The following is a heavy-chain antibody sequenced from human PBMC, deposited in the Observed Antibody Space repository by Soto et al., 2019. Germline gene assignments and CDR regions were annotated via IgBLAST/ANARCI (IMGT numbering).Heavy chain of an antibody. J-gene: IGHJ6*02. Sequence: QVQLQESGPGLVKPSETLSLTCTVSGGSISSYYWSWIRQPPGQGLEWIGYIYYSGITNYNPSLKSRVTITVDTSKNQFALKLSSVTAADTAVYYCARLDKYYSYGMDVWGQGTTVTVSS. CDR3: ARLDKYYSYGMDV. CDR2: IYYSGIT. CDR1: GGSISSYY. D-gene: IGHD2-2*03. V-gene: IGHV4-59*01.